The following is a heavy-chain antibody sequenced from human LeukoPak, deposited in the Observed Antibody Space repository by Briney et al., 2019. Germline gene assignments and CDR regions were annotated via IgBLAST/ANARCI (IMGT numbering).Heavy chain of an antibody. CDR3: ARDPLVSGYPYYYGMDV. Sequence: SETLSLTCTVSGGSISSYYWSWIRQPAGKGLEWIGRIYTSGSTNYNPSLKSRVTMSVDTSKNQFSLKLSSVTAADTAVYYCARDPLVSGYPYYYGMDVWGQGTTVTVSS. J-gene: IGHJ6*02. D-gene: IGHD3-3*01. CDR1: GGSISSYY. V-gene: IGHV4-4*07. CDR2: IYTSGST.